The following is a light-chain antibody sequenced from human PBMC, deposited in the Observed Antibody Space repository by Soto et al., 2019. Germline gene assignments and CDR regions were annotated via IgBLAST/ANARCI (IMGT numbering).Light chain of an antibody. J-gene: IGLJ1*01. Sequence: QSVLTQPPSASGTPGQRVTISCSGSSSNIGRNYVYWYQQLPGTAPKLLIYRNNKRPSGVPDLFSGSKSGTSASLAISGFRSEDEADYYCAAWDDSLSVLYGFGTGTKVTVL. V-gene: IGLV1-47*01. CDR1: SSNIGRNY. CDR3: AAWDDSLSVLYG. CDR2: RNN.